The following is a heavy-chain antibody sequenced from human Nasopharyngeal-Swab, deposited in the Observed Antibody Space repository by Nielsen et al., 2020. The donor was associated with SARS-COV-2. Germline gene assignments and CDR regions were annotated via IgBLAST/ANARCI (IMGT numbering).Heavy chain of an antibody. J-gene: IGHJ4*02. CDR3: ARDAVGATIGFFYY. Sequence: VRQAPGHGLEWMGWINTNTGNPTYAQGFTGRFVFSLDTSVSTAYLQISSLKAEDTAVYYCARDAVGATIGFFYYWGQGTLVTVSS. CDR2: INTNTGNP. D-gene: IGHD1-26*01. V-gene: IGHV7-4-1*02.